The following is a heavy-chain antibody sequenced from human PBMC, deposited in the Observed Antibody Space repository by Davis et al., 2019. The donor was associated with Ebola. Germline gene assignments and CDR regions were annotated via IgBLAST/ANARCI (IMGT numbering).Heavy chain of an antibody. D-gene: IGHD3-22*01. CDR2: ISGSGGST. CDR1: GFTFSSYA. J-gene: IGHJ4*02. Sequence: GESLKISCAASGFTFSSYAMSWVRQAPGKGLEWVSAISGSGGSTYYADSVKGRFTISRDNSKNTLYLQMNSLRAEDTAVYYCAKGTTMIVVVIAYYFDYWGQGTLVTVSS. CDR3: AKGTTMIVVVIAYYFDY. V-gene: IGHV3-23*01.